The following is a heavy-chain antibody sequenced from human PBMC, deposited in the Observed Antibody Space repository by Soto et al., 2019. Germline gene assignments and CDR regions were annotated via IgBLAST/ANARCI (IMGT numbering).Heavy chain of an antibody. J-gene: IGHJ4*02. CDR2: IVVGSGNT. CDR3: AADLALSSGYYADY. Sequence: SVKVSCTASGFTFTSSAVQWVRQARGQRLEWIGWIVVGSGNTNYAQKFQERVTITRDMSTSTAYMELSSLRSEDTAVYYCAADLALSSGYYADYWGQGTLVTVAS. V-gene: IGHV1-58*01. D-gene: IGHD3-22*01. CDR1: GFTFTSSA.